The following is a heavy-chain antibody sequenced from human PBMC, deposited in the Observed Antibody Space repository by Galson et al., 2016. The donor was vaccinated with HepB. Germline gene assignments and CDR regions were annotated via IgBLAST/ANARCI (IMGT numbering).Heavy chain of an antibody. CDR3: ARDPARVGCQTGSFDI. CDR2: TFYRSKWYN. D-gene: IGHD1-26*01. CDR1: GDSVSSNIAA. J-gene: IGHJ3*02. V-gene: IGHV6-1*01. Sequence: CAISGDSVSSNIAAWNWIRQSPSRGLEWLGRTFYRSKWYNDYAISVRSRITINPDTSKNQYSLQLNSVNPDDPAVYYCARDPARVGCQTGSFDIWGQGTMVTVSS.